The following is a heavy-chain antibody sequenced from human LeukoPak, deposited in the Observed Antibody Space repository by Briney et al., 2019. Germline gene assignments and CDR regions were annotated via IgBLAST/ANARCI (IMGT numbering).Heavy chain of an antibody. D-gene: IGHD3-22*01. CDR3: ATSHRGYPPDDAFGI. Sequence: SETLSLTCAVSGGSISSGGYSWSWIRQPPGKGLEWIGYIYHSGSTYYNPSLKSRVTISVDRSKNQFSLKLSSVTAADTAVYYCATSHRGYPPDDAFGIWGQGTMVTVSS. CDR1: GGSISSGGYS. J-gene: IGHJ3*02. V-gene: IGHV4-30-2*01. CDR2: IYHSGST.